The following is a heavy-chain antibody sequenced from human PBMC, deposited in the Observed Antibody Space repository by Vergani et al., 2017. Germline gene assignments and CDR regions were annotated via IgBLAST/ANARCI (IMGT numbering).Heavy chain of an antibody. V-gene: IGHV1-69*18. CDR3: AGGVVTAIPNGYYYYGMDV. J-gene: IGHJ6*02. CDR2: IIPIFGTA. CDR1: GGTFSSSA. Sequence: QVQLVQSGAEVKKPGSSVKVSCKASGGTFSSSAISWVRQAPGQGLEWMGRIIPIFGTATYAQKCQGRVTITADDSTSAAYMERSSLRSEDTAVYYCAGGVVTAIPNGYYYYGMDVWGQGTTVTVSS. D-gene: IGHD2-21*02.